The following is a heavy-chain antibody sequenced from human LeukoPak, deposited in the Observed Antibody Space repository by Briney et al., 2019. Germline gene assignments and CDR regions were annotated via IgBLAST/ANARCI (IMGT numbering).Heavy chain of an antibody. V-gene: IGHV3-74*01. J-gene: IGHJ4*02. CDR1: GFSFNTYW. CDR2: INSDGSNT. D-gene: IGHD3-10*01. CDR3: ARDPRGGTLDY. Sequence: GGSLRLSCAASGFSFNTYWMHWVRHAPGKGLVWVSRINSDGSNTNYADSVKGRFTISRDNAKNTLYLQMNSLRAEDTAVYYCARDPRGGTLDYWGQGTLVTVSS.